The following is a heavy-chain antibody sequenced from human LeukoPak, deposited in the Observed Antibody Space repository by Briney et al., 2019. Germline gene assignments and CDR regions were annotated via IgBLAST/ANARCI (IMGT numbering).Heavy chain of an antibody. V-gene: IGHV3-30*02. Sequence: GGSLRLSCAASGFTFSSYGIHWVRQAPVKGLEWVAFIRYDGSDKYFADIVKGRFTISRDNSKNTLYLQMNSLRAEDTAVYYCARGGEQQLAHPLDYWGQGTLVTVSS. CDR2: IRYDGSDK. J-gene: IGHJ4*02. CDR1: GFTFSSYG. D-gene: IGHD6-13*01. CDR3: ARGGEQQLAHPLDY.